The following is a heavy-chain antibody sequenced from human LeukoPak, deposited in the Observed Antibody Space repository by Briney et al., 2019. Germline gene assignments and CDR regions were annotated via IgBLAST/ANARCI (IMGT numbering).Heavy chain of an antibody. CDR2: IFTDGSTT. J-gene: IGHJ4*01. D-gene: IGHD2-21*02. Sequence: PGGSLRLSCVASKFNFFSYGMQWVRQAPGKGLVWVSRIFTDGSTTSYADSVKGRFTISRDNARNTLYLQMNSLRVGDTAVYYCARELPREVTLDYWGQGTLVTVSP. CDR3: ARELPREVTLDY. V-gene: IGHV3-74*01. CDR1: KFNFFSYG.